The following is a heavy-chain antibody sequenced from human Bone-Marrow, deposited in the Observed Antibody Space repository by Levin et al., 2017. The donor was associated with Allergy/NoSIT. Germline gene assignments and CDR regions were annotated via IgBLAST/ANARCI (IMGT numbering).Heavy chain of an antibody. V-gene: IGHV3-23*01. CDR1: GFTFSSYA. Sequence: ETLSLTCAASGFTFSSYAMSWVRQAPGKGLEWVSAISGSGGSTYYADSVKGRFTISRDNSKNTLYLQMNSLRAEDTAVYYCAKGSATLGYCSSTSCYTEYFQHWGQGTLVTVSS. CDR2: ISGSGGST. CDR3: AKGSATLGYCSSTSCYTEYFQH. D-gene: IGHD2-2*02. J-gene: IGHJ1*01.